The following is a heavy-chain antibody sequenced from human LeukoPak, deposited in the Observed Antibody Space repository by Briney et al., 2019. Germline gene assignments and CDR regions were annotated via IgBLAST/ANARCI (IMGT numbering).Heavy chain of an antibody. D-gene: IGHD6-19*01. J-gene: IGHJ5*02. V-gene: IGHV3-21*01. CDR1: GFTFSSYS. CDR3: AGPGIAVAGISGFDP. CDR2: ISSSSSYT. Sequence: GGSLRLSCAASGFTFSSYSMNWVRQAPGKGLEWVSSISSSSSYTYYADSVKGRFTISRDNAKNSLYLQMNSLRAEDTAVYYCAGPGIAVAGISGFDPWGQGTLVTVSS.